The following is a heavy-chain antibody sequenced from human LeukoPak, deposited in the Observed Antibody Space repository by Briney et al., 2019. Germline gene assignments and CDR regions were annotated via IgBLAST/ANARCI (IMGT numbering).Heavy chain of an antibody. CDR1: GYSFTTYW. V-gene: IGHV5-51*01. D-gene: IGHD1/OR15-1a*01. J-gene: IGHJ4*02. Sequence: GESLKISCKGSGYSFTTYWIGWVRQMPGKGLEWMGIIFPGDSDTIYSPSFQGQVTISADKSINTAYLQWSSLKASDTAMYYCATSESQTKFDYWGQGTLVTASS. CDR2: IFPGDSDT. CDR3: ATSESQTKFDY.